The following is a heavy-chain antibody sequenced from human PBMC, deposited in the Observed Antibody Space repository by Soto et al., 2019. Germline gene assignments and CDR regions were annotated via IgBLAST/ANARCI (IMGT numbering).Heavy chain of an antibody. J-gene: IGHJ6*02. CDR3: ARPHRPGTYYYGMDV. D-gene: IGHD3-10*01. Sequence: PGGSLRLSCAASGFTFSSYAMSWVRQAPGKGLEWVSAISGSGGSTYYADSVKGRFTISRDKSISTAYLQWSSLKASDTAMYYCARPHRPGTYYYGMDVWGQGTTVTVSS. V-gene: IGHV3-23*01. CDR1: GFTFSSYA. CDR2: ISGSGGST.